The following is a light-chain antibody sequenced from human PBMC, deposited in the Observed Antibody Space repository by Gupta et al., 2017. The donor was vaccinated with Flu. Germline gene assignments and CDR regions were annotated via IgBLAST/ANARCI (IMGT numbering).Light chain of an antibody. CDR3: EQDYNHMT. CDR2: SAG. CDR1: QDVKDW. V-gene: IGKV1-12*01. Sequence: SPSYVSASVGARVTSSWRETQDVKDWVDWEQGKPDEAPRYMIQSAGKGNSGVTYRFSDDGEGKHFTLTSQHVQHEDSAKYYGEQDYNHMTFGGGTTVEIK. J-gene: IGKJ4*01.